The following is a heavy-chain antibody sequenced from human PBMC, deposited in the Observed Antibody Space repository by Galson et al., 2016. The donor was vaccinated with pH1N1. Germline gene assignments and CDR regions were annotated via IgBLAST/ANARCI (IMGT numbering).Heavy chain of an antibody. V-gene: IGHV1-18*01. CDR3: ARGASMNACAD. CDR1: GYTFTSFG. CDR2: INAHNGNT. D-gene: IGHD2-8*01. Sequence: SVKVSCKASGYTFTSFGITWVRQAPGQGLEWMGWINAHNGNTDYAPRVKGRVTMTIDTSTSTTYMELRSLRSDDTAVYYCARGASMNACADWGQGTMVTVS. J-gene: IGHJ3*01.